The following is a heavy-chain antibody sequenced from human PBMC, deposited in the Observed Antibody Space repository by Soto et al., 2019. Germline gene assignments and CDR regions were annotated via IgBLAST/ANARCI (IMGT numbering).Heavy chain of an antibody. D-gene: IGHD6-25*01. V-gene: IGHV3-48*02. CDR2: ISSTSSTI. J-gene: IGHJ4*02. Sequence: EVQLVESGGGLVQLGGSLRLSCAASGFTFSSCSMNWVRQAPGKGLEWLSYISSTSSTIYYADSVKGRFTISRDNAKNSLYLQMNSLRDEDTAVYSCASWPDAADYWGQGTLVTVSS. CDR1: GFTFSSCS. CDR3: ASWPDAADY.